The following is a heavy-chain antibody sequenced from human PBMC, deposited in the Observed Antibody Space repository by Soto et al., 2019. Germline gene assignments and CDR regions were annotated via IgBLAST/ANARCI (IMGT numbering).Heavy chain of an antibody. CDR3: ASSSGYRIFDC. D-gene: IGHD3-22*01. J-gene: IGHJ4*02. V-gene: IGHV2-5*02. Sequence: QITLKESGPTLVKPTQTLTLTCTFSGFSLTTSGVGVGWIRQPPGKALEWLALIFWDDDKRYSPSLKSRLTITKDTSKNQVVLTMTDMDPVDTATYYCASSSGYRIFDCWGQGTLVTVSS. CDR1: GFSLTTSGVG. CDR2: IFWDDDK.